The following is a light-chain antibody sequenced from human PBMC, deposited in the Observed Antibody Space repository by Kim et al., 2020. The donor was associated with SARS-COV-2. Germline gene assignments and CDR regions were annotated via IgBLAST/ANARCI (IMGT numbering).Light chain of an antibody. Sequence: ASVGDRVIITCRASQSISSWLAWYQQKPGKATKLLIYKASSLERGVPSRFSGSGSGTEFTLTISSLQPDDFASYSCQQYKSFPLTFGPGTKVDIK. CDR3: QQYKSFPLT. V-gene: IGKV1-5*03. CDR2: KAS. J-gene: IGKJ3*01. CDR1: QSISSW.